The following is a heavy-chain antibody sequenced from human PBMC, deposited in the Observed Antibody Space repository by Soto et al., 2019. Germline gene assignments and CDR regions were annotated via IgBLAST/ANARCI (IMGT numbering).Heavy chain of an antibody. Sequence: QVPLVQSGAEVKKPGASVKVSCKASGYTFTSYGISWVRQAPGQGLEWMGWISAYNGNTNYAQKLQGRVTMTTDTTTDTAYRELGGLRSDDAAMYYCARDQSPRIVLMVYAPPDGSDPWGQGTLVTVSS. CDR2: ISAYNGNT. CDR3: ARDQSPRIVLMVYAPPDGSDP. J-gene: IGHJ5*02. D-gene: IGHD2-8*01. V-gene: IGHV1-18*01. CDR1: GYTFTSYG.